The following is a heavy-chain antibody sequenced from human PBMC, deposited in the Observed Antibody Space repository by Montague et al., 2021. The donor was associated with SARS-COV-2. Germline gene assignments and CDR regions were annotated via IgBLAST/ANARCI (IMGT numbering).Heavy chain of an antibody. CDR3: ARRGYYDSAGYHWHLDL. J-gene: IGHJ2*01. D-gene: IGHD3-22*01. CDR2: ISPNGKT. Sequence: SETLSLTCTVSGGSISDHYRSWIRQSPGKGLEWIGYISPNGKTNYNPSLKSRVTLSADASRNEFSLKLDSVTAADTAVYFCARRGYYDSAGYHWHLDLWGRGMLVTVSS. V-gene: IGHV4-4*09. CDR1: GGSISDHY.